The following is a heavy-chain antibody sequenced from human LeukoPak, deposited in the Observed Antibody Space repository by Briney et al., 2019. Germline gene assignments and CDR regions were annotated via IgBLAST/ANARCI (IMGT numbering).Heavy chain of an antibody. Sequence: PGGSLRLSCAASGFTFSSYEMNWVRQAPGKGLEWVSYIRSSGSTIYYADSVKGRFTISRDNAKNSLYLQMNSLRAEDTAVYYCARGGITLVPPWGQGTLVTVSS. CDR3: ARGGITLVPP. V-gene: IGHV3-48*03. D-gene: IGHD3-10*01. CDR1: GFTFSSYE. CDR2: IRSSGSTI. J-gene: IGHJ5*02.